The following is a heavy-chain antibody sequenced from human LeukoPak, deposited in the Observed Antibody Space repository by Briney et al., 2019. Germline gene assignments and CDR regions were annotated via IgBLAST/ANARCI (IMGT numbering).Heavy chain of an antibody. D-gene: IGHD6-13*01. CDR3: ARGGSSSWYGLLDY. CDR2: IYHSGST. J-gene: IGHJ4*02. CDR1: GGSISSSNW. Sequence: PSGTLSLTCAVSGGSISSSNWWSWVRQPPGKGLEWIGEIYHSGSTNYNPSLKSRVTISVDKSKNQFSLKLSSVTAADTAVYYCARGGSSSWYGLLDYWGQGTLVTVSS. V-gene: IGHV4-4*02.